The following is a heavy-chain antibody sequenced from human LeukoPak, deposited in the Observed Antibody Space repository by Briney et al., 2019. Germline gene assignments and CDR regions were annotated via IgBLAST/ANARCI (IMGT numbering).Heavy chain of an antibody. CDR2: ISSNGGST. J-gene: IGHJ4*02. CDR1: GFTFSSYA. Sequence: GGSLRLSCAASGFTFSSYAMHWVRQAPGKGLEYVSAISSNGGSTYYANSVKGRFTISRDNSKNTLYLQMNSLRAEDTAVYYCARDYGGKSSDGYWGQGTLVTVSS. CDR3: ARDYGGKSSDGY. D-gene: IGHD4-23*01. V-gene: IGHV3-64*01.